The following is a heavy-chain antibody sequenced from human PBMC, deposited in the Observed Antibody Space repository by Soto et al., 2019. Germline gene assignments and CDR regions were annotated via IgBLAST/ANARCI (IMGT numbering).Heavy chain of an antibody. J-gene: IGHJ4*02. CDR3: ATSGYYRFDY. CDR1: GFTFSNAW. D-gene: IGHD4-4*01. V-gene: IGHV3-15*01. CDR2: IKSKTDGGTT. Sequence: GGSLRLSCAASGFTFSNAWMSWVRQAPGKGLEWVGRIKSKTDGGTTDYAAPVKGRFTISRDNAKNSLFLQMNSLRDEDTAVYYCATSGYYRFDYWGQGTLVTVSS.